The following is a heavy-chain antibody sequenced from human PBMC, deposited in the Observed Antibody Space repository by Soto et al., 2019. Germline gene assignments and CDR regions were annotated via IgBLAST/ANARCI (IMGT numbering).Heavy chain of an antibody. V-gene: IGHV1-46*03. CDR2: INPSGGST. J-gene: IGHJ5*01. CDR1: GNTVSNYY. Sequence: QVQLVQSGAEVKKPGASVKVSCKASGNTVSNYYMHWVRQAPGQGLEWMGIINPSGGSTSNAQKFEGRVTMTRDTSTSTVYMELSSLTSEDTAIYYCASMGLGVWFDFWGQGTLVTVSS. D-gene: IGHD3-16*01. CDR3: ASMGLGVWFDF.